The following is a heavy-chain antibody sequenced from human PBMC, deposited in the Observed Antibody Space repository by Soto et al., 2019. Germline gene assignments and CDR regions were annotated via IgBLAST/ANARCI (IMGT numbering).Heavy chain of an antibody. CDR1: GDSISSPNW. V-gene: IGHV4-4*02. D-gene: IGHD3-9*01. Sequence: PSETLSLTCGISGDSISSPNWWTWVRQPPGEGLEWIGEIYHSGSTNYNPSLKSRVTISVDKSKNQFSLKLSSVTAADTAVYYCARVRGDYDILTGSYWYFDLWGRGTLVTVSS. CDR2: IYHSGST. CDR3: ARVRGDYDILTGSYWYFDL. J-gene: IGHJ2*01.